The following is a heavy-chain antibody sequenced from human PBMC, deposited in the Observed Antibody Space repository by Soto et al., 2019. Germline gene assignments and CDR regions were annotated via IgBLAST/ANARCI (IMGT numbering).Heavy chain of an antibody. J-gene: IGHJ6*02. Sequence: SETLSLTCTVSGGSISSSIYYWGWIRHPPGNGLEWIGSIYYSGSTYYNPSLKSRVTISVDTSKNQFSLKLSSVTAADTAVYYCASISGGSSWYTYSYGMDVWGQGTTVTVYS. D-gene: IGHD6-13*01. CDR2: IYYSGST. V-gene: IGHV4-39*01. CDR1: GGSISSSIYY. CDR3: ASISGGSSWYTYSYGMDV.